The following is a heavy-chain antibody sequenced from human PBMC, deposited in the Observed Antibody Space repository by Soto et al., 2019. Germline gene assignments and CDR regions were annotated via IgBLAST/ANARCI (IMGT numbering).Heavy chain of an antibody. D-gene: IGHD2-8*01. CDR1: GGSISSGGYS. J-gene: IGHJ5*02. Sequence: QLQLQESGSGLVKPSQTLSLTCAVSGGSISSGGYSWSWIRQPPGKGLEWIGYIYHSGSTYYNPSLKSRVTISLDRSKNQFSLKLSSVTAADTAVYYCARSTFYCTNGVCYTSWFDPWGQGTLVTVSS. V-gene: IGHV4-30-2*01. CDR3: ARSTFYCTNGVCYTSWFDP. CDR2: IYHSGST.